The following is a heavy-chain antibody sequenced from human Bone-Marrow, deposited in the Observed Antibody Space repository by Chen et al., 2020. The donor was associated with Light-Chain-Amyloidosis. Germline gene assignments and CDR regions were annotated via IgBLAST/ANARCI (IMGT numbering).Heavy chain of an antibody. CDR3: ATDQGGGASNI. D-gene: IGHD2-15*01. CDR2: INEEGSVE. Sequence: EMQLVESGGGLVQPGGSLRLSCVASGLTFSRSWMTWVRQAPGKGLEWVANINEEGSVENFMDSVKGRFTISRDNAKNSLYLQMNRLRAEDTAVYYCATDQGGGASNIWGQGTMVTVSS. CDR1: GLTFSRSW. V-gene: IGHV3-7*01. J-gene: IGHJ3*02.